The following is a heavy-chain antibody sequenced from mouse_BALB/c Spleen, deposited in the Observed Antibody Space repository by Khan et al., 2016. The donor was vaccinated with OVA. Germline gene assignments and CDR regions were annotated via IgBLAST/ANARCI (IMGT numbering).Heavy chain of an antibody. CDR1: GYTFTYNY. D-gene: IGHD1-1*01. V-gene: IGHV1-84*02. CDR2: IYPGSGNT. CDR3: ARGGYYESDLFDY. J-gene: IGHJ2*01. Sequence: VQLQESGPELVKPGASVNISCKASGYTFTYNYINWVKQKPGQGLEWIGWIYPGSGNTKYNEKFKGKATLTVDTSSSKAYMHLSSLTSEGTAVYFCARGGYYESDLFDYWGQGTTLTVSS.